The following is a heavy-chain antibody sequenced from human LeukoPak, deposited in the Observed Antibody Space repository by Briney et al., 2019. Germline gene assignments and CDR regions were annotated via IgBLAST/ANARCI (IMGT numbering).Heavy chain of an antibody. CDR2: IYYSGST. V-gene: IGHV4-39*07. J-gene: IGHJ3*02. D-gene: IGHD4-17*01. CDR3: ARSPTDYGDYLGDAFDI. Sequence: SETLSLTCTVPGGSISSSSYYWGWIRQPPGKGLEWIGSIYYSGSTNYNPSLKSRVTMSVDTSKNQFSLKLSSVTAADTAVYYCARSPTDYGDYLGDAFDIWGQGTMVTVSS. CDR1: GGSISSSSYY.